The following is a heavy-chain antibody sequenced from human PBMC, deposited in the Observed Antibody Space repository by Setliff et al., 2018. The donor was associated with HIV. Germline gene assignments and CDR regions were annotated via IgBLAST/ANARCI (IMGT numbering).Heavy chain of an antibody. J-gene: IGHJ4*01. CDR3: ARGALLAAFDFDH. CDR2: INVRDGDT. V-gene: IGHV1-3*01. D-gene: IGHD3-10*01. CDR1: GYTFTTYS. Sequence: ASVKVSCKASGYTFTTYSLHWVRQAPGQSLEWMGWINVRDGDTKYSQELQGRITITRDTSANTAYMDLRSLRSDDTAVYFCARGALLAAFDFDHWGHGTLVT.